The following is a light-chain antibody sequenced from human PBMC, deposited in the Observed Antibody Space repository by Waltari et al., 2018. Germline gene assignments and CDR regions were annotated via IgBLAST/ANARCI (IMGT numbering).Light chain of an antibody. V-gene: IGKV1-13*02. CDR1: QGISSY. J-gene: IGKJ2*03. CDR3: QQGNSYPHS. Sequence: IQMSQSPSSLSASVGARVPITCRASQGISSYLNWYQQKPGKAPKLLIYYANSLASGVPSRFSGSGSGTEFTLTISSLQPEDFATYYCQQGNSYPHSFGQGTKVEIK. CDR2: YAN.